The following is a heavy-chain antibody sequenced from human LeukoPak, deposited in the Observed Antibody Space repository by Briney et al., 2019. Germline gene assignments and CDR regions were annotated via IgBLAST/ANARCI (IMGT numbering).Heavy chain of an antibody. D-gene: IGHD3-22*01. CDR3: ARARKEKYYDSSERWLDR. CDR1: GGSITSTNW. Sequence: RGTLSLTCGVSGGSITSTNWSGCVRQPPGKGLEWIGIINHSGSTNYNPSLKSRVTLSVDNSNNTFSLKLSTVTAANTAIYYCARARKEKYYDSSERWLDRWGQGTLVTVSS. V-gene: IGHV4-4*03. CDR2: INHSGST. J-gene: IGHJ5*02.